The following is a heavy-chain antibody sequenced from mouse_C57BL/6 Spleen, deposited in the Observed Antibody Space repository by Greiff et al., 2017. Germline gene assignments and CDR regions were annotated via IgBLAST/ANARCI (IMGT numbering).Heavy chain of an antibody. CDR3: AKESITTVVANWYFDV. CDR2: IWRGGST. J-gene: IGHJ1*03. CDR1: GFSLTSYG. Sequence: QVQLQQSGPGLVQPSQSLSITCTVSGFSLTSYGVHWVRQSPGKGLEWLGVIWRGGSTDYNAAFMSRLSNTKDNSKSQVFFKMNSLQADDTAIYYCAKESITTVVANWYFDVWGTGTTVTVSS. V-gene: IGHV2-5*01. D-gene: IGHD1-1*01.